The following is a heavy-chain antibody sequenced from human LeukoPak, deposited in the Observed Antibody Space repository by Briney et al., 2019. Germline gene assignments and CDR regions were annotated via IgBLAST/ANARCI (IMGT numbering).Heavy chain of an antibody. J-gene: IGHJ4*02. Sequence: PSETLSLTCTVSGGSISSYYWSWIRQPPGKGLEWIGYIYYSGSTNYNPSLKSRVTISVDTSKNQFSLKLNSVTAADTAVYYCAREGLDDYYDSSGQFDCWGQGTLVTVSS. V-gene: IGHV4-59*01. CDR3: AREGLDDYYDSSGQFDC. CDR2: IYYSGST. D-gene: IGHD3-22*01. CDR1: GGSISSYY.